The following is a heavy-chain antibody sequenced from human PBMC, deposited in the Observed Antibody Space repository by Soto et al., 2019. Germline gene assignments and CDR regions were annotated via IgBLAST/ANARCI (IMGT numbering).Heavy chain of an antibody. CDR3: ARDPTAMADGYYFDY. Sequence: PGGSLRLSCAASGFTVSSNYMSWVRQAPGKGLEWVSVIYSGGSTYYADSVKGRFTISRDNSKNTLYLQMNSLRAEDTAVYYCARDPTAMADGYYFDYWGQGTLVTVPS. V-gene: IGHV3-53*01. CDR2: IYSGGST. CDR1: GFTVSSNY. D-gene: IGHD5-18*01. J-gene: IGHJ4*02.